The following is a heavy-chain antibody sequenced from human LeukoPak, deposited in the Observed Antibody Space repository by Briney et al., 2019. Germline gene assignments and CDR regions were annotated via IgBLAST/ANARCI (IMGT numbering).Heavy chain of an antibody. CDR2: ISYDGSNK. V-gene: IGHV3-30-3*01. CDR1: GFTFSSYA. Sequence: GRSPRLSCAASGFTFSSYAMHWVRQAPGKGLEWVAVISYDGSNKYSADSVKGRFTISRDNSKNTLYLQMNTLRAEDTAVYYCAPKGRWLQLQSYFDYWGQGTLVTVSS. CDR3: APKGRWLQLQSYFDY. J-gene: IGHJ4*02. D-gene: IGHD5-24*01.